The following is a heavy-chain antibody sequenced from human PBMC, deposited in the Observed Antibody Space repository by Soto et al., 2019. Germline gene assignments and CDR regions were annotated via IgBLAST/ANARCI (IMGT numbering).Heavy chain of an antibody. Sequence: SEILSRTWAVPGDSVNSGSYYWSWIRQPPGKGLEWIGYVYYTGRTTYNPSLKSRVTISVDTSKHQFSLKLTSMTAADTAVYYCARCRNYYHYGLDFWGPGTTVS. J-gene: IGHJ6*02. CDR3: ARCRNYYHYGLDF. CDR1: GDSVNSGSYY. V-gene: IGHV4-61*01. CDR2: VYYTGRT. D-gene: IGHD3-10*01.